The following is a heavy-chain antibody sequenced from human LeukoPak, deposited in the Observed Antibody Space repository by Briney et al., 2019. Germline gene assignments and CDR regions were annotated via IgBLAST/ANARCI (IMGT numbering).Heavy chain of an antibody. J-gene: IGHJ5*02. CDR2: VSASGASI. V-gene: IGHV3-23*01. D-gene: IGHD2-2*01. CDR1: GLTFSSNA. CDR3: EKDAAVVPAARGWFDA. Sequence: PGGSLRLSCAAAGLTFSSNAMSWVRQAPGKGLEWVSAVSASGASIYYADSVKGRFTISRDNSKNTLYLQMNSLRVEDTAIYYCEKDAAVVPAARGWFDAWGQGTLVTVSS.